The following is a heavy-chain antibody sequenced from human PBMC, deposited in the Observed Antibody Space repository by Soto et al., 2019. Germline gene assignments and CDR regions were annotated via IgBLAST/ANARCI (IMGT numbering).Heavy chain of an antibody. CDR2: IYYSGST. D-gene: IGHD1-26*01. CDR3: AREGGSSYAFDI. J-gene: IGHJ3*02. V-gene: IGHV4-31*03. Sequence: SETLSLTCTVSGGSISSGGYYWSWIRQHPGKGLEWIGYIYYSGSTYYNPSLKSRVTISVDTSKNQFSLKLSSVTAADTAVYYCAREGGSSYAFDIWGQGTMVTVSS. CDR1: GGSISSGGYY.